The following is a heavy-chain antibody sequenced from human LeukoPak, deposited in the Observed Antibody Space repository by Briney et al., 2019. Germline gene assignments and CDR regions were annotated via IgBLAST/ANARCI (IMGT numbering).Heavy chain of an antibody. V-gene: IGHV3-11*06. CDR2: ISSSSSYT. Sequence: GGSLRLSCAASGFTFSDYYMSWIRQAPGKGLEWVSYISSSSSYTNYADSVKGRFTISRDSAKNSLYLQMNSLRAEDTAVYYCAREYSSSWYDYYYGMDVWGKGTTVTVSS. D-gene: IGHD6-13*01. J-gene: IGHJ6*04. CDR3: AREYSSSWYDYYYGMDV. CDR1: GFTFSDYY.